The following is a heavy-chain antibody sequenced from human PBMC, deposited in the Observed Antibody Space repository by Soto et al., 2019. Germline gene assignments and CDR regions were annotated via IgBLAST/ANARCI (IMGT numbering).Heavy chain of an antibody. V-gene: IGHV3-30*18. CDR2: ISYDGSNK. J-gene: IGHJ4*02. CDR1: GFTFSSYG. Sequence: QVQLVESGGGVVQPGRSLRLSCAASGFTFSSYGMHWVRQAPSKGLEWVAVISYDGSNKYYADSVKGRFTISRDNSKNTLYLQMNSLRAEDTAVYYCAKDGGGTRFDYWGQGTLVTVSS. CDR3: AKDGGGTRFDY. D-gene: IGHD3-16*01.